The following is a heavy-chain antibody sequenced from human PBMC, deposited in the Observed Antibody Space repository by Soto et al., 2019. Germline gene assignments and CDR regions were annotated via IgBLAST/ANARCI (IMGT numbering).Heavy chain of an antibody. Sequence: QVQLVQSGAEVKKPGASVKVSCKASGYTFTTYDINWVRQAAGQGLEWIGWMNPKSGYTGSARKFQGRVTMTRDTYINTAYTEFSRLRSEDPAVYYCGGAAPDLDYWGQGTLVTVSS. CDR2: MNPKSGYT. CDR1: GYTFTTYD. CDR3: GGAAPDLDY. D-gene: IGHD6-25*01. V-gene: IGHV1-8*01. J-gene: IGHJ4*02.